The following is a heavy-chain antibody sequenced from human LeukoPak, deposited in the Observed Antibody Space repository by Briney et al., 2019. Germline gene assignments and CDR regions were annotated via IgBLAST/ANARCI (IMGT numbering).Heavy chain of an antibody. CDR1: GFTVSDS. V-gene: IGHV3-21*01. J-gene: IGHJ1*01. CDR3: AREKFADGYFQH. D-gene: IGHD3-10*01. CDR2: INSNSNYI. Sequence: GGSLRLSCAASGFTVSDSMNWVRQAPGKGLEWVSSINSNSNYIYYADSVKGRFTISRDNAKDSLYLQMNSLRAEDTAVYFCAREKFADGYFQHWGQGTLVTVSS.